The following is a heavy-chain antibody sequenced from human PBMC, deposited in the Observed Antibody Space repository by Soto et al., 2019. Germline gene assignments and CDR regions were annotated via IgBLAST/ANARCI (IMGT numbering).Heavy chain of an antibody. CDR2: ISAYNGNT. CDR1: GYTFTSYG. Sequence: ASVKVSCKASGYTFTSYGISWVRQAPGQGLEWMGWISAYNGNTNYAQKLQGRVTMTTDTSTSAAYMELRSLRSDDTAVYYCARNDYSKPPRGMDVWGQGTTVTVSS. D-gene: IGHD4-4*01. V-gene: IGHV1-18*01. J-gene: IGHJ6*02. CDR3: ARNDYSKPPRGMDV.